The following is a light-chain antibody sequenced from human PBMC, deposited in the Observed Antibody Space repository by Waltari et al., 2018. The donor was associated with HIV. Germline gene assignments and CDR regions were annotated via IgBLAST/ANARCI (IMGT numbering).Light chain of an antibody. CDR2: AAS. V-gene: IGKV3-15*01. CDR3: QQYNNWPLT. CDR1: PSVSSK. Sequence: EIVMTQSPATLSVSPGERVTFSCRASPSVSSKLAWYQQKPGQAPRLLIYAASTRATGIPARFSGGGSGTEFTLTISSLQSEDVAVYFCQQYNNWPLTFGGGTRVEI. J-gene: IGKJ4*01.